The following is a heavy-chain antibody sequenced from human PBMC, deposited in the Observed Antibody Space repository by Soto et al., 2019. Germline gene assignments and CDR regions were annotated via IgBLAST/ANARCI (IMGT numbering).Heavy chain of an antibody. CDR1: VYSLTSYW. Sequence: GESLQISCKGSVYSLTSYWIGWVRQMPGKGLEWMGIIYPGDSDTRYSPSSQGQVTISGDKSISTAYLQWSSLKASDTAMYYCATFRGSTSCPHYWGHGNLVTVS. J-gene: IGHJ4*01. D-gene: IGHD2-2*01. CDR2: IYPGDSDT. V-gene: IGHV5-51*01. CDR3: ATFRGSTSCPHY.